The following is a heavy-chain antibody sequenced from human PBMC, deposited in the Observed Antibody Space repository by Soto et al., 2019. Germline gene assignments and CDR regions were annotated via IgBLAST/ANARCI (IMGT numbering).Heavy chain of an antibody. V-gene: IGHV3-30-3*01. D-gene: IGHD5-18*01. CDR2: ISDDGSIK. Sequence: GGSLRLSCAASGFSFATYAMHWVRQAPGKGLEWVAVISDDGSIKYYADSVKGRFTISRDNSKNTFYLQMNSLRGDDTALYYCARAIETAMDPCDYWGQGALVTVSS. CDR3: ARAIETAMDPCDY. CDR1: GFSFATYA. J-gene: IGHJ4*02.